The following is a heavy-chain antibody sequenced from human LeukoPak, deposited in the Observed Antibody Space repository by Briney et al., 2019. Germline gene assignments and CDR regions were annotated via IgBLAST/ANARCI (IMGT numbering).Heavy chain of an antibody. J-gene: IGHJ4*02. Sequence: GGSLRLSCAASGFTFSSYAMGWVRQAPGKGLEWVSAISGSGGSTYYADSVKGRFTISRDNSKNTLYLQMNSLRAEDTAVYYCASPDCSSTSCYYDYWGQGTLVTVSS. CDR2: ISGSGGST. CDR1: GFTFSSYA. D-gene: IGHD2-2*01. V-gene: IGHV3-23*01. CDR3: ASPDCSSTSCYYDY.